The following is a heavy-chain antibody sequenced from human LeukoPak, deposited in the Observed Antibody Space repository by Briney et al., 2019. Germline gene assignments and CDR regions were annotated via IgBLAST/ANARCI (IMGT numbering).Heavy chain of an antibody. D-gene: IGHD3-16*01. V-gene: IGHV1-18*01. CDR2: IGTYNDNR. Sequence: ASVKVSCKASGYTFSSHAITWVRQAPGQGLEWMGWIGTYNDNRNYAQKVQGRVTMTTDTSTSTAYMELKSLRADDTAVYYCARVGPHDYDNVWGNSNDYWGQGTLVTVSS. J-gene: IGHJ4*02. CDR1: GYTFSSHA. CDR3: ARVGPHDYDNVWGNSNDY.